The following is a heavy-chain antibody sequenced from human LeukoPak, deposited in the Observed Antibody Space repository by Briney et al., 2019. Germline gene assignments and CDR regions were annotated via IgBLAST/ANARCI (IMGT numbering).Heavy chain of an antibody. J-gene: IGHJ4*02. Sequence: SQTLSLTCTVSGGSISSGGYYWSWIRQHPGRGLEWIGYIYYSGITYYNPSLKSRLTISVDTSNNQFSLKLSSVTAADTAVYYCARDPTNTSGRNVYFDYWGQGTLVTVSS. CDR1: GGSISSGGYY. D-gene: IGHD6-19*01. CDR3: ARDPTNTSGRNVYFDY. V-gene: IGHV4-31*03. CDR2: IYYSGIT.